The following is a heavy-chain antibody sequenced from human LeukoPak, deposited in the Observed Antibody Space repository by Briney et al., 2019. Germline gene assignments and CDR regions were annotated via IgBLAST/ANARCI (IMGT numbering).Heavy chain of an antibody. Sequence: GGSLRLSCAASGFTLDDYAMHWVRQAPGKGLEWVSGISWNSGSIGYADSVKGRFTISRDNAKNSLYLQMNSLRAEDTALYYCAKDTDPLLMENYFDYWGQGTLVTVSS. CDR2: ISWNSGSI. J-gene: IGHJ4*02. D-gene: IGHD2-15*01. CDR3: AKDTDPLLMENYFDY. CDR1: GFTLDDYA. V-gene: IGHV3-9*01.